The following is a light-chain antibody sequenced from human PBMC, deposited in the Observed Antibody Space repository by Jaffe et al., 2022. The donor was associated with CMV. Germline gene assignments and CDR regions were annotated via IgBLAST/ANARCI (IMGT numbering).Light chain of an antibody. CDR2: AAS. V-gene: IGKV1-39*01. Sequence: DIQMTQSPSSLSASVGDRVTVTCRASQSISTYLNWYQQKPGKAPKLLMYAASHLQSGVPSRFSGSGSGTDFTLTISSLQPEDFATYYCQQSVSTPITFGPGTKVDVK. J-gene: IGKJ3*01. CDR1: QSISTY. CDR3: QQSVSTPIT.